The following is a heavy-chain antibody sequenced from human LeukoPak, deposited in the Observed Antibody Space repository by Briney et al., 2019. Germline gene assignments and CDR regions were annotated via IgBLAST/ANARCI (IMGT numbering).Heavy chain of an antibody. CDR2: ISYDETNK. Sequence: GGSLRLSCAASGFSFSTYAMHWVRQAPGKGLEWVAVISYDETNKYYADSVQGRFTISRDNSKNTLYLQMNSLRAEDTAVYYCAQQQLVLNYFDYWGQGTLVTVSS. V-gene: IGHV3-30*04. CDR1: GFSFSTYA. CDR3: AQQQLVLNYFDY. J-gene: IGHJ4*02. D-gene: IGHD6-13*01.